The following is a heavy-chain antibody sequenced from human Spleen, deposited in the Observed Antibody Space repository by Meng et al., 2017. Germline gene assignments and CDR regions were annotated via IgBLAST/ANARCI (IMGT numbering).Heavy chain of an antibody. CDR2: ISGSGGST. D-gene: IGHD3-16*02. CDR1: GFTFSSYA. CDR3: TTYIANSLYDYVWGSYRRYYFDY. Sequence: GESLKISCAASGFTFSSYAMSWVRQAPGKGLEWVSAISGSGGSTYYADSVKGRFTISRDNSKNTLYLQMNSLKTEDTAVYYCTTYIANSLYDYVWGSYRRYYFDYWGQGTLVTVSS. J-gene: IGHJ4*02. V-gene: IGHV3-23*01.